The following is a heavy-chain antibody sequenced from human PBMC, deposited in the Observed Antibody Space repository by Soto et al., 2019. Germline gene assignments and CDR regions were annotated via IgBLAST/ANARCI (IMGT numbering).Heavy chain of an antibody. D-gene: IGHD6-13*01. V-gene: IGHV1-46*01. CDR2: INPSSGGT. Sequence: DAVQVSCKASGYTFTSNNIHWVRRAPGQGLEWMGRINPSSGGTIYAQKFQGRVSMTRDTSTSTVYMELSSLRSDDTAVYYGATHIAADGRGRCFDPWG. CDR3: ATHIAADGRGRCFDP. CDR1: GYTFTSNN. J-gene: IGHJ5*02.